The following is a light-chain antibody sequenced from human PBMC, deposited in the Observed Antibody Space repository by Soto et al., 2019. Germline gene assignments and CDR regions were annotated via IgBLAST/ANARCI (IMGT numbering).Light chain of an antibody. CDR1: QSISSW. CDR2: DAS. Sequence: DIQMTQSPSTLSASVGDRVTITCRASQSISSWLAWYQQKPGKAPKLLIYDASSLESGVPSRFSGSGSGTAFTLTISSLQPDDFATYYCQQYNSYSPWTFGKGTQVEIK. V-gene: IGKV1-5*01. J-gene: IGKJ1*01. CDR3: QQYNSYSPWT.